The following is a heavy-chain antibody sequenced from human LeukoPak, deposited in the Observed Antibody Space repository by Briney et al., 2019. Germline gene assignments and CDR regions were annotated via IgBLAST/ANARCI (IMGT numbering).Heavy chain of an antibody. CDR3: ARTDAGYSSGWPDY. CDR2: INPNSGGT. V-gene: IGHV1-2*02. D-gene: IGHD6-19*01. Sequence: ASVKVSCKASGYTFTGYYMHWVRRAPGQGLEWMGWINPNSGGTNYAQKFQGRVTMTRDASISTAYMELSRLRSDDTAVYYCARTDAGYSSGWPDYWGQGTLVTVSS. CDR1: GYTFTGYY. J-gene: IGHJ4*02.